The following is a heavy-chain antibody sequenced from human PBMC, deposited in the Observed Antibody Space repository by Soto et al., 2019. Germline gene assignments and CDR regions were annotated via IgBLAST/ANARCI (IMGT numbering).Heavy chain of an antibody. V-gene: IGHV1-3*01. CDR2: IHAGNGYT. Sequence: QVQLVQSGAQVKKPGASVKVSCKASGYTFDNYALHWVRQAPGRRLEWMGWIHAGNGYTKYSQSFQGRATLTRHTSASTVHMDLSSLRSEDTDEYYCARVQYSGDDCRLAFDISGQGTMVTGSS. J-gene: IGHJ3*02. CDR3: ARVQYSGDDCRLAFDI. CDR1: GYTFDNYA. D-gene: IGHD5-12*01.